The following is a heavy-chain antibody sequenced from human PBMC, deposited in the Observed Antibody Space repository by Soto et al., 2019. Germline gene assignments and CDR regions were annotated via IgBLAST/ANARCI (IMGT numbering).Heavy chain of an antibody. J-gene: IGHJ4*02. Sequence: VKVSCKASGGTFSSYAISWVRQAPGQGLEWMGGIIPIFGTANYAQKFQGRVTITADESTSTAYMELSSLRSEDTAVYYCARVKGAWYYGPDFDYWGQGTLVTVSS. CDR2: IIPIFGTA. CDR3: ARVKGAWYYGPDFDY. CDR1: GGTFSSYA. V-gene: IGHV1-69*13. D-gene: IGHD3-10*01.